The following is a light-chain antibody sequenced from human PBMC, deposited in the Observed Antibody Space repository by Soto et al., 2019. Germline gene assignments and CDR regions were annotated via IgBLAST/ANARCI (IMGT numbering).Light chain of an antibody. V-gene: IGLV1-44*01. CDR3: ATWDDSLNGVV. CDR2: SNN. J-gene: IGLJ2*01. CDR1: SSNIGRHG. Sequence: SVLTQPPSASGTPGQRVTISCSGSSSNIGRHGVNWYQHLPGAAPKLLIYSNNQRPSGVPDRFSGSTSGTSVSLTISGLQSEDEADYYCATWDDSLNGVVFGGGTQLTVL.